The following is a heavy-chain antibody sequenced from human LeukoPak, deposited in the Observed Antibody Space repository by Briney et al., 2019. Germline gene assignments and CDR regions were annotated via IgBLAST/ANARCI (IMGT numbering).Heavy chain of an antibody. CDR2: INPNSGGT. V-gene: IGHV1-2*02. D-gene: IGHD3-22*01. J-gene: IGHJ4*02. CDR1: GYTFTGYY. Sequence: ASVKVSCKASGYTFTGYYMHWVRQAPGQGLEWMGWINPNSGGTNYAQKFQGRVTMTRDTSISTAYMELSRLGSDDTAVYYCAREHNDYYDSSGYPDYWGQGTLVTVSS. CDR3: AREHNDYYDSSGYPDY.